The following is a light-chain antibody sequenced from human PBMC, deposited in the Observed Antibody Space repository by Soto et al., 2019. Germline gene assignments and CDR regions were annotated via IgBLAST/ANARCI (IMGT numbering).Light chain of an antibody. CDR2: DAS. Sequence: DIQMTQSPSSLSASVGDRVTITCRASQSISSCLTWYQQKPGKAPKLLIYDASSLESGVPSRFSGSGSGTDFTLTISSLQPEDFATYYCQQNYSTSRTFGPGTKVDIK. J-gene: IGKJ3*01. CDR3: QQNYSTSRT. CDR1: QSISSC. V-gene: IGKV1-39*01.